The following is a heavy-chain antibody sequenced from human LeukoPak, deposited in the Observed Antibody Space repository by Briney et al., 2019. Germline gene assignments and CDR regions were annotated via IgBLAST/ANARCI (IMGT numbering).Heavy chain of an antibody. CDR1: GFTFSNYA. CDR3: TKEASSWYYGAFDV. V-gene: IGHV3-23*01. Sequence: PGGSLRLSCAASGFTFSNYAMSWVRQAPGRGLEWVSAMSANGDSTYYAASVKGRFTISRDNSKNTLYLQVNNLRAEDTALYYCTKEASSWYYGAFDVWGQGTLVTVSS. D-gene: IGHD6-13*01. CDR2: MSANGDST. J-gene: IGHJ3*01.